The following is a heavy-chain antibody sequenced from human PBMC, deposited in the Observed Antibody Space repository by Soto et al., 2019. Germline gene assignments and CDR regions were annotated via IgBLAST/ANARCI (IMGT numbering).Heavy chain of an antibody. J-gene: IGHJ6*02. CDR3: TTGLLTYYYDSSGYYYLYYYGMDV. D-gene: IGHD3-22*01. CDR1: GFTFSNAW. CDR2: IKSKTDGGTT. V-gene: IGHV3-15*07. Sequence: PGGSLRLSCAASGFTFSNAWMNWVRQAPGKGLEWVGRIKSKTDGGTTDYAAPVKGRFTISRDDSKNTLYLQMNSLKTEDTAVYYCTTGLLTYYYDSSGYYYLYYYGMDVWGQGTTVTVSS.